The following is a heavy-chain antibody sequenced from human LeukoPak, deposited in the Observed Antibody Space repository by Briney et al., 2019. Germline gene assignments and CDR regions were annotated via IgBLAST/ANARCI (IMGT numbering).Heavy chain of an antibody. CDR2: IYTSGST. CDR3: ARAQCSGGSCYYFDY. Sequence: PSETLSLTCTVPGGSISSGSYYWSWIRQPAGKGLEWIGRIYTSGSTNYNPSLKSQVTISVDTSKNQFSLKLSSVTAADTAVYYCARAQCSGGSCYYFDYWGQGTLVTVSS. D-gene: IGHD2-15*01. V-gene: IGHV4-61*02. CDR1: GGSISSGSYY. J-gene: IGHJ4*02.